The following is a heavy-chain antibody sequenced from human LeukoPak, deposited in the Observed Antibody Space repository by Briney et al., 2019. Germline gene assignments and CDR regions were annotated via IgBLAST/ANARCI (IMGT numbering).Heavy chain of an antibody. CDR3: TGGRSDRGFYGFDV. D-gene: IGHD5-12*01. Sequence: GGSLRLSCAASGFSFSDHYMDWVRQAPGQGLEWVGRIRNKARSYTTEYAASVTGRFTISRDDSKNSLYLQMNSLTIEDSAVYYCTGGRSDRGFYGFDVWGQGTTVIVSS. V-gene: IGHV3-72*01. CDR2: IRNKARSYTT. CDR1: GFSFSDHY. J-gene: IGHJ6*02.